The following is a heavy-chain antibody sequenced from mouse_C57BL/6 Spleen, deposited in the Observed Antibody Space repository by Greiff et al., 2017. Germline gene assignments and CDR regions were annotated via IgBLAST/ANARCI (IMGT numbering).Heavy chain of an antibody. CDR3: ARTSYSNWYFDV. CDR1: GYSITSGYY. V-gene: IGHV3-6*01. CDR2: ISYDGSN. D-gene: IGHD2-5*01. Sequence: EVQFQESGPGLVKPSQSLSLTCSVTGYSITSGYYWNWIRQFPGNKLEWMGYISYDGSNNYNPSLKNRISITRDTSKNQFFLKLNSVTTEDTATYYCARTSYSNWYFDVWGTGTTVTVSS. J-gene: IGHJ1*03.